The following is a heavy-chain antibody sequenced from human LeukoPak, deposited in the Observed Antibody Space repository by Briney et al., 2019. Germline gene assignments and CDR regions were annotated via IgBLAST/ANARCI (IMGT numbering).Heavy chain of an antibody. Sequence: SETLSLTCSVSGGSLSSHYWSWIRQPPGEGLELIGHIHDTGSTFYNPSLRGRVTISLDTSNNQFSLKLTSMTAADTAVYYCARFSSGCSTSSCYLTYWGQGTLVTVS. J-gene: IGHJ4*02. D-gene: IGHD2-2*01. V-gene: IGHV4-59*11. CDR3: ARFSSGCSTSSCYLTY. CDR2: IHDTGST. CDR1: GGSLSSHY.